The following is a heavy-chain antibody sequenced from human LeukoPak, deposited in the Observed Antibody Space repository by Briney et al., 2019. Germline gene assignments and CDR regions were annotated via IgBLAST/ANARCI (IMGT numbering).Heavy chain of an antibody. CDR1: GFTFSSYS. CDR2: ISSSSSYI. Sequence: GGSLRLSCAASGFTFSSYSMSWVRQAPGKGLEWVSSISSSSSYIYYADSVKGRFTISRDNAKNSLYLQMNSLRAEDAAVYYCARTEGKKNGELWSYWGQGTLVTVSS. D-gene: IGHD3-10*01. V-gene: IGHV3-21*01. J-gene: IGHJ4*02. CDR3: ARTEGKKNGELWSY.